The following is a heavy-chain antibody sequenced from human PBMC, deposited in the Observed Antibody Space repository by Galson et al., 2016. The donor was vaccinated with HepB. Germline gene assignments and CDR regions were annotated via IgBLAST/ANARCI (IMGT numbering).Heavy chain of an antibody. Sequence: SLRLSCAASGFTFSSYAMSWVRQAPGKGLEWVSVISGIGGSTYYADSVKGRFTISRDNSKNTLYLQMNSLRAEDTAVYYCAKDLYYYDSSGQSFFDYWGQGTQVTVSS. D-gene: IGHD3-22*01. CDR1: GFTFSSYA. V-gene: IGHV3-23*01. CDR2: ISGIGGST. J-gene: IGHJ4*02. CDR3: AKDLYYYDSSGQSFFDY.